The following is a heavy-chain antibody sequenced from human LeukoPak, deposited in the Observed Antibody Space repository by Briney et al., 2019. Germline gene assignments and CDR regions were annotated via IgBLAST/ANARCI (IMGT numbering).Heavy chain of an antibody. CDR1: GFTFSRYW. D-gene: IGHD2-15*01. CDR2: INSDGSST. CDR3: AGSASYNWFDP. V-gene: IGHV3-74*01. Sequence: PGGSLRLSCAASGFTFSRYWMHWVRQAPGKGLVWVSRINSDGSSTSYADSVKGRFTISRDNAKNTLYLQMNSLRAEDTAVYYCAGSASYNWFDPWGQGTLVTVSS. J-gene: IGHJ5*02.